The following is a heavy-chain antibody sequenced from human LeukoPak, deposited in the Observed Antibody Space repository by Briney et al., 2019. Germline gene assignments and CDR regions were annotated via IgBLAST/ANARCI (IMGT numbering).Heavy chain of an antibody. CDR2: ISGSGGST. CDR3: AKDDYGDYVPYFDY. Sequence: GGSLRLSCAASGFTFSSYAMSWVRQAPGKGLEWVSAISGSGGSTYYADSVKGRFTISRDNSKNTPYLQMNSLRAEDTAVYYCAKDDYGDYVPYFDYWGQGTLVTVSS. J-gene: IGHJ4*02. V-gene: IGHV3-23*01. CDR1: GFTFSSYA. D-gene: IGHD4-17*01.